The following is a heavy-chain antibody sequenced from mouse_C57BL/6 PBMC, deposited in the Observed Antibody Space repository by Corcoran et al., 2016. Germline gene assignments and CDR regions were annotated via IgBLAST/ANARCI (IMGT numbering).Heavy chain of an antibody. CDR3: ARSGPYYAMDY. D-gene: IGHD4-1*01. Sequence: EVQLQQSGPELVKPGASVKISCKASGYTFTDYYMNWVKKSHGKSREWIGDITPNNGGTSYNQKFKGKDTLTVDKSSSTAYMELRSLTSEDSAVYYCARSGPYYAMDYWGQGTSVTVSS. V-gene: IGHV1-26*01. CDR2: ITPNNGGT. CDR1: GYTFTDYY. J-gene: IGHJ4*01.